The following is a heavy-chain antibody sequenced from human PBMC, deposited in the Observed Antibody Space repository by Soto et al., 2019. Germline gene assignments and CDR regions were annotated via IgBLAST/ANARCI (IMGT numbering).Heavy chain of an antibody. CDR3: AASIFYYGMDV. Sequence: HGESRKISCKGSVYTFTNYWIGWVRQMPGKGLEWMGLIYPGDSDTKYNPSFQGQVTISADKSITTTYLQWSSLKASDTAIYYCAASIFYYGMDVWGQGTTVTVSS. V-gene: IGHV5-51*01. CDR1: VYTFTNYW. J-gene: IGHJ6*02. CDR2: IYPGDSDT.